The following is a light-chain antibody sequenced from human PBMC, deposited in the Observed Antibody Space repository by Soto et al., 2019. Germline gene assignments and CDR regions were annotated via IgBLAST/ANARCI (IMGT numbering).Light chain of an antibody. J-gene: IGKJ1*01. CDR1: QSISSY. CDR2: AAS. Sequence: DIQITQSPSSLSASVVDRVTITFRASQSISSYLNWYQQKPGKAPKLLIYAASSLQSGVPSRFSGSGSGTDFTLTISSLQPEDFATYYCQQSYSTPWKCGQGTKGDIK. CDR3: QQSYSTPWK. V-gene: IGKV1-39*01.